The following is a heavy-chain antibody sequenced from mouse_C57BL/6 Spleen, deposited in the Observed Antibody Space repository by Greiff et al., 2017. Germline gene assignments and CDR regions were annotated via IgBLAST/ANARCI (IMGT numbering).Heavy chain of an antibody. V-gene: IGHV1-82*01. CDR2: IYPGDGDT. CDR1: GYAFSSSW. Sequence: QVQLKESGPELVKPGASVKISCKASGYAFSSSWMNWVKQRPGKGLEWIGRIYPGDGDTNYNGKFKGKATLTADKSSSTAYMQLSSLTSEDSAVYFCARGEGGFDYWGQGTTLTVSS. J-gene: IGHJ2*01. CDR3: ARGEGGFDY. D-gene: IGHD3-3*01.